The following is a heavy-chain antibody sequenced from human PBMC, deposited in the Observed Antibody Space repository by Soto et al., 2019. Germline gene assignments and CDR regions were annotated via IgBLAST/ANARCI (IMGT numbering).Heavy chain of an antibody. V-gene: IGHV1-69*06. CDR2: IIPIFGTA. CDR3: ARDLSYYDSSGRGAFDI. J-gene: IGHJ3*02. Sequence: SVKVSCKASGGTFSSYAISWVRQAPGQGLEWMGGIIPIFGTANYAQKFQGRVTITADKSTSTAYMELSSLRSEDTAVYYCARDLSYYDSSGRGAFDIWGQGTMVT. D-gene: IGHD3-22*01. CDR1: GGTFSSYA.